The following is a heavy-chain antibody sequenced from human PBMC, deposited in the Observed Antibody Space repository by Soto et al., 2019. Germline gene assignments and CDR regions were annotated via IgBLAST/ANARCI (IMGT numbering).Heavy chain of an antibody. CDR1: GYSFAGYW. Sequence: GESLKISCKGSGYSFAGYWITWVRQKPGKGLEWMGRIDPSDSQTYYSPSFRGHVTISVTKSITTVFLQWSSLRASDTAMYYCARQIYDSDTGPNCQYYFDSWGQGTPVTVSS. CDR2: IDPSDSQT. J-gene: IGHJ4*02. V-gene: IGHV5-10-1*01. D-gene: IGHD3-22*01. CDR3: ARQIYDSDTGPNCQYYFDS.